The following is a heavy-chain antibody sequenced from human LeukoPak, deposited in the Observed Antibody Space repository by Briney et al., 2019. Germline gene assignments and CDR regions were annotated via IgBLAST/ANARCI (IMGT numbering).Heavy chain of an antibody. Sequence: PGGSLRLSCAASGFTFSSYAMSWVRQAPGKGLEWVSAISGSGGSTYYADSVKGRFTISRDNSKNTLYLQMNSLRAEDTAVYYCAKAYYDTSGYYAAANFDYWGQGTLVTVSS. CDR3: AKAYYDTSGYYAAANFDY. CDR2: ISGSGGST. CDR1: GFTFSSYA. D-gene: IGHD3-22*01. V-gene: IGHV3-23*01. J-gene: IGHJ4*02.